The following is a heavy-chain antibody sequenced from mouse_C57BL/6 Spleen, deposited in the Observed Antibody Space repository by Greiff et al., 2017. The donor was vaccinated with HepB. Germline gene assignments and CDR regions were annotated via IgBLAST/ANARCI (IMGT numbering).Heavy chain of an antibody. CDR3: ARSGYYGSSRYYVDY. CDR2: IYPGDGDT. D-gene: IGHD1-1*01. CDR1: GYAFSSSW. Sequence: VQLQQSGPELVKPGASVKISCKAYGYAFSSSWMNWVKQRPGKGLEWIGRIYPGDGDTNYNGKFKGKATLTADKSSSTAYMQLSSLTSEDSAVYVCARSGYYGSSRYYVDYWGQGTTLTVSS. J-gene: IGHJ2*01. V-gene: IGHV1-82*01.